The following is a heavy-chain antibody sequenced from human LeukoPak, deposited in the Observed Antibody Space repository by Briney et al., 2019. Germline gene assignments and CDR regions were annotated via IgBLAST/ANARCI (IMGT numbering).Heavy chain of an antibody. CDR3: ARGSDDSSGYYFSF. J-gene: IGHJ4*02. V-gene: IGHV4-4*02. Sequence: KSSETLSLTCAVSGGSISSSNWWSWVRQPPGKGLEWIGEIYHSGSTNYNPSLKSRVTISVDKPKNQFSLKLSSVTAADTAVYYCARGSDDSSGYYFSFWGQGTLVTVSS. CDR1: GGSISSSNW. CDR2: IYHSGST. D-gene: IGHD3-22*01.